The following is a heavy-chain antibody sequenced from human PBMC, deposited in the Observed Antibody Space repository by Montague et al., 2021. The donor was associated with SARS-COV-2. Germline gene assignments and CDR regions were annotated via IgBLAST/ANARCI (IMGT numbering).Heavy chain of an antibody. V-gene: IGHV6-1*01. J-gene: IGHJ6*03. CDR1: GDTVSSNRAA. D-gene: IGHD3-9*01. CDR2: TYYRSKWYN. Sequence: CAISGDTVSSNRAAWNWIRQSPSRGLEWLGRTYYRSKWYNDYAVSVKSRITINPDTSKNQFPLQLNSVTPEDTTVYYCARDLKPPGDILTGYLPYYYYMDVWGKGTTVTVSS. CDR3: ARDLKPPGDILTGYLPYYYYMDV.